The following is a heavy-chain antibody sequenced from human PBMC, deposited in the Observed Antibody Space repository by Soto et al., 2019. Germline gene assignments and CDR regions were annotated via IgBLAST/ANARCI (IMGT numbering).Heavy chain of an antibody. CDR3: ASLRLGESFRDWYFDL. CDR1: GGSISSGGYY. CDR2: IYYSGST. J-gene: IGHJ2*01. V-gene: IGHV4-31*03. Sequence: QVQLQESGPGLVKPSQTLSFTCTVSGGSISSGGYYWSWIRQHPGKGLEWIGYIYYSGSTYYNPSLKSRVTISVDTSKNQFSLKLSSVTAADTAVYYCASLRLGESFRDWYFDLWGRGTLVTVSS. D-gene: IGHD3-16*01.